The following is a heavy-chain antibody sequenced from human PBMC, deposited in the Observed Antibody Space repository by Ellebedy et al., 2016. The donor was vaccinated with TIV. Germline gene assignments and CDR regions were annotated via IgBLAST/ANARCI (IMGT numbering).Heavy chain of an antibody. V-gene: IGHV3-23*01. Sequence: GESLKISXEASGFNFKIYSMAWVRQGPGKGLEWVSGISGRGINTEYEDSVKGRFTISRDNAKRSLYLRMNSLRAEDSALYYCVRGAGFLLDVWGQGTTVTVSS. CDR1: GFNFKIYS. D-gene: IGHD2/OR15-2a*01. J-gene: IGHJ6*02. CDR3: VRGAGFLLDV. CDR2: ISGRGINT.